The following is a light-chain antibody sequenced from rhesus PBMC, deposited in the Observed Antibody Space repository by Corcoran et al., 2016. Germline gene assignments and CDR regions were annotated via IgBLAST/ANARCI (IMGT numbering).Light chain of an antibody. CDR2: GVR. CDR3: CSYTTSSTYI. Sequence: QSAPTPPPSVSGSPGQSVTISCTGTSSDIGGYTYVSWYQQHPGKAPKLMIYGVRNRPSGVSDRFSGSKSGNTASLTISGLQAEDEADYYCCSYTTSSTYIFGAGTRLTVL. CDR1: SSDIGGYTY. J-gene: IGLJ1*01. V-gene: IGLV2S7*01.